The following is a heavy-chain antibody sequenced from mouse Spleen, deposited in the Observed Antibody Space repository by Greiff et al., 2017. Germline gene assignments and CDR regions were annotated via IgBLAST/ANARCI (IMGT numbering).Heavy chain of an antibody. CDR3: TRWDGSYDLFAY. Sequence: QVQLKQSGAELVRPGASVTLSCKASGYTFTDYEMHWVKQQPVHGLEWIGAIDPETGGTAYNQKFKGKATLTADKSSSTAYMELRSLTSEDSAVYYCTRWDGSYDLFAYWGQGTLVTVSA. CDR2: IDPETGGT. V-gene: IGHV1-15*01. CDR1: GYTFTDYE. D-gene: IGHD1-1*02. J-gene: IGHJ3*01.